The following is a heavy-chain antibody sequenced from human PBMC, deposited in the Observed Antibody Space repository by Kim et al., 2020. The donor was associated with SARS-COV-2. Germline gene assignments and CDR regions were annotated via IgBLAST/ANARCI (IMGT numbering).Heavy chain of an antibody. CDR2: ISGSGGST. J-gene: IGHJ4*02. CDR1: GFTFSSYA. Sequence: GGSLRLSCAASGFTFSSYAMSWVRQAPGKGLEWVSAISGSGGSTYYADPVKGRFTISRDNSKNKLYLQMNSLRAEDTAVYYCALPFLVPPLDYWGQGTLVTVSS. V-gene: IGHV3-23*01. CDR3: ALPFLVPPLDY. D-gene: IGHD6-6*01.